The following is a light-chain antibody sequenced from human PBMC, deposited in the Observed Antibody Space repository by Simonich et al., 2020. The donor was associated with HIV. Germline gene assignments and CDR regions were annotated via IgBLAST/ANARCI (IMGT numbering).Light chain of an antibody. J-gene: IGLJ2*01. CDR1: SSKIGNNY. CDR3: GTWDSSLGAVV. Sequence: QSVLTQPPSVSAAPGQKVTISCSGSSSKIGNNYVSWYQQLPGTAPKLLIYDNNKRPSGIPDRCSGSKSGTSATLAITGLQTGDEADYYCGTWDSSLGAVVFGGGTKLTVL. CDR2: DNN. V-gene: IGLV1-51*01.